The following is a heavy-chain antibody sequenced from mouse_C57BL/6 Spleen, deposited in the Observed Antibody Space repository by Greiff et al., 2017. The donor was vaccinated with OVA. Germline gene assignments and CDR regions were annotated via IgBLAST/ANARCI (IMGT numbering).Heavy chain of an antibody. CDR2: IDPANGNT. V-gene: IGHV14-3*01. Sequence: EVQLQESVAELVRPGASVKLSCKASGFNITNTYMHWVKQRPEQGLEWIGRIDPANGNTNYAPKFKGKATITVDTSSNTAYLQLSSLTSEDTAIYYCAETAQAYYFDYWGQGTTLTVSS. CDR1: GFNITNTY. D-gene: IGHD3-2*02. CDR3: AETAQAYYFDY. J-gene: IGHJ2*01.